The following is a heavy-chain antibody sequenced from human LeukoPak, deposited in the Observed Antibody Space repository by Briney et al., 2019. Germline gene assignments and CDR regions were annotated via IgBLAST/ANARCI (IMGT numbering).Heavy chain of an antibody. V-gene: IGHV1-2*02. CDR2: INPNSGGT. Sequence: ASVKVSCKASGYTFTGYYMHWVRQAPGQGLEWMGWINPNSGGTNYAQKFQGRVTMTRDTSISTAYMELSRLRSDDTAVYYCARGNDILTGYYPIPYYFDYWGQGTLVTVSS. CDR1: GYTFTGYY. CDR3: ARGNDILTGYYPIPYYFDY. J-gene: IGHJ4*02. D-gene: IGHD3-9*01.